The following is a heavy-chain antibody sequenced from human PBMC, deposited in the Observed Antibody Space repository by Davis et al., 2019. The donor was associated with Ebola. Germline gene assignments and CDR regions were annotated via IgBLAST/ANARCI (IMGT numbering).Heavy chain of an antibody. V-gene: IGHV4-39*07. CDR3: AISLTGYYRRAMDV. D-gene: IGHD3-9*01. CDR1: GGSISSSSYY. CDR2: INHSGST. Sequence: SETLSLTCTVSGGSISSSSYYWGWIRQPPGKGLEWIGEINHSGSTNYNPSLKSRVTISVDTSKNQFSLKLSSVTAADTAVYYCAISLTGYYRRAMDVWGEGTTVTVSS. J-gene: IGHJ6*04.